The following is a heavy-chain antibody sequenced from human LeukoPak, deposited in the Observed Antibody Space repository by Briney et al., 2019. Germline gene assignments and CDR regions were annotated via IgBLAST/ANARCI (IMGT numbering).Heavy chain of an antibody. CDR3: ASIAARPY. CDR2: ISVYNGNT. Sequence: ASVKVSCKASGYTFTSYGISWVRQAPGQGLEWMGWISVYNGNTNYAQKFQGRVTMNTDTMTTDTSMSTAYMELRSLRSDDTAVYYCASIAARPYWGQGTLVTVSS. J-gene: IGHJ4*02. V-gene: IGHV1-18*01. D-gene: IGHD6-6*01. CDR1: GYTFTSYG.